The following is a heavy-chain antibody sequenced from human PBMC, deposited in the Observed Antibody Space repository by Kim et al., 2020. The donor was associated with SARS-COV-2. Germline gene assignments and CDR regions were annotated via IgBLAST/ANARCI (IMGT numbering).Heavy chain of an antibody. CDR2: IRASGDIT. J-gene: IGHJ4*02. Sequence: GGSLSLSCIASGFTFTNHDMNWVRQAPGQGLEWVSLIRASGDITYYADAVKGRFTISRDNSRNTVYLQMNSLRAEDTAIYYWAKDRGLSGGRPVLDYWGQGSLITVSS. D-gene: IGHD2-15*01. CDR3: AKDRGLSGGRPVLDY. V-gene: IGHV3-23*01. CDR1: GFTFTNHD.